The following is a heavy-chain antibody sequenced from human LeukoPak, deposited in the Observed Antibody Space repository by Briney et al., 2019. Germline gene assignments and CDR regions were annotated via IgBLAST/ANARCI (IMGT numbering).Heavy chain of an antibody. CDR3: ARFVGSDYTGFFDL. CDR1: GFRFSSRG. J-gene: IGHJ4*02. CDR2: IWYDGSNP. Sequence: PGTSLRLSCAGSGFRFSSRGMHWVRQAPGKGLEWLGYIWYDGSNPDYVDPVKGRFTISRGNSKNTVYLQMNSLRAEDTAVYHCARFVGSDYTGFFDLWGQGTPVTVSS. V-gene: IGHV3-33*01. D-gene: IGHD3-10*01.